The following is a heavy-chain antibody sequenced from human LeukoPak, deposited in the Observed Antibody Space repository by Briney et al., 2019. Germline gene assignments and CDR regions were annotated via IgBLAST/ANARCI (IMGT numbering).Heavy chain of an antibody. CDR1: GGSISSYY. Sequence: SETLSLTCTVSGGSISSYYWSLIRQPPGKGLEWIGYIYYSGSTNYNPSLKSRVNISVDTSKNQFSLKLSSVTAADTAVYYCAREVVVITDDAFDIWGQGTMVTVSS. V-gene: IGHV4-59*13. J-gene: IGHJ3*02. D-gene: IGHD3-22*01. CDR2: IYYSGST. CDR3: AREVVVITDDAFDI.